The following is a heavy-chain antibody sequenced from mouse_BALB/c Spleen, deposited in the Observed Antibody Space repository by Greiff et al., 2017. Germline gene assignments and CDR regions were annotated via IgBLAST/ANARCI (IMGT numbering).Heavy chain of an antibody. CDR2: IRNKANGYTT. V-gene: IGHV7-3*02. Sequence: EVKLVESGGGLVQPGGSLRLSCATSGFTFTDYYMSWVRQPPGKALEWLGFIRNKANGYTTEYSASVKGRFTISRDNSPSILYLQMNTLRSEDSATYYCARYDYYYAMDYWGQGTSVTVSS. J-gene: IGHJ4*01. CDR3: ARYDYYYAMDY. D-gene: IGHD2-4*01. CDR1: GFTFTDYY.